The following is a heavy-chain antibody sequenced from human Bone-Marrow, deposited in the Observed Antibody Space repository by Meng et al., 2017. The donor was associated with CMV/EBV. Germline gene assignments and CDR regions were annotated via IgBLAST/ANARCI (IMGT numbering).Heavy chain of an antibody. CDR3: ARDVFSSNPTEV. V-gene: IGHV1-2*02. CDR1: GYTFTGHH. CDR2: LNPKTGGA. J-gene: IGHJ3*01. Sequence: ASVKVSCKTSGYTFTGHHMHWVRQAPGQGLEWMGWLNPKTGGANLAQRFQGRVTMTRDTSISTAYMEVRGLRSDDTAVYYCARDVFSSNPTEVWGQGTVVTVSS. D-gene: IGHD2-2*01.